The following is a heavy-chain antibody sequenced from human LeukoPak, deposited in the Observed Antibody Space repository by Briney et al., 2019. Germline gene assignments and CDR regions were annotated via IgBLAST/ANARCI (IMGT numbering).Heavy chain of an antibody. J-gene: IGHJ6*03. CDR2: IYTSGGT. CDR3: AISGLWLGSGYMDV. Sequence: SETLSLTCTVSGGSISSYYWSWIRQPAGKGLEWIGRIYTSGGTNYNPSLKSRVTMSVDTSKNQFSLKLSSVTAADTAVYYCAISGLWLGSGYMDVWGKGTTVTVSS. D-gene: IGHD2-21*01. CDR1: GGSISSYY. V-gene: IGHV4-4*07.